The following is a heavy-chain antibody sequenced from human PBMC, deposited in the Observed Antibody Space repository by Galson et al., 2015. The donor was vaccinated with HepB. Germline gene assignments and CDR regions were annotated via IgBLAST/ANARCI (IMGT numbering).Heavy chain of an antibody. CDR1: GGTFSSYT. J-gene: IGHJ4*02. CDR3: AADYGDIREFDY. Sequence: SVKVSCKASGGTFSSYTISWVRQAPGQGLEWMGRIIPILGIANYAQKFQGRVTITADKSTSTAYMELSSLRSEDTAVYYCAADYGDIREFDYWGQGTLVTVSS. D-gene: IGHD4-17*01. V-gene: IGHV1-69*02. CDR2: IIPILGIA.